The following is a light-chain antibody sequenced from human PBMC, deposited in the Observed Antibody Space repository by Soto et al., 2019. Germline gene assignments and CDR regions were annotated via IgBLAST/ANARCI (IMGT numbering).Light chain of an antibody. V-gene: IGKV1-27*01. Sequence: DIQMTQTPSSLSASVGDRVTISCRASQGISNYLAWYQQKPGTVPKLLIYAASTLQSGVPSRFSGSGSGTDFTLTISSLQPEDVATYYCQKYNSAPWTCGQGTKVEIK. CDR3: QKYNSAPWT. CDR1: QGISNY. J-gene: IGKJ1*01. CDR2: AAS.